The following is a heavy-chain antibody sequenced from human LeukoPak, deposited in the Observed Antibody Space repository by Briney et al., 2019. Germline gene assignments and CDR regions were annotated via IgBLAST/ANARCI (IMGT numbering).Heavy chain of an antibody. D-gene: IGHD3-16*01. J-gene: IGHJ4*02. CDR2: INPGRGNT. CDR1: GYTFGSYY. Sequence: GASVKVSCKTSGYTFGSYYMHWVRQDPGQGLEWMGMINPGRGNTNYAETFQGRVTMTRDTSTRSVYMEVSSLRSEDTAVYYCAREAAYNYEDSGLDYWGQGTLVTATS. V-gene: IGHV1-46*01. CDR3: AREAAYNYEDSGLDY.